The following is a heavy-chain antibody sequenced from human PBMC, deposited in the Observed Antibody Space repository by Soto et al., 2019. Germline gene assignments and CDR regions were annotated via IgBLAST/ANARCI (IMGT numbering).Heavy chain of an antibody. CDR2: IWYDGSNK. D-gene: IGHD3-22*01. Sequence: GGSLRLSCAASGFTFSSYGMHWVRQAPGKGLEWVAVIWYDGSNKYYAEPVKGRFTISRDNSKNTLYLQMNSLRAEDTAVYYCAREDYYDSSGQGVYFDYWGQGTLVTVSS. J-gene: IGHJ4*02. V-gene: IGHV3-33*01. CDR1: GFTFSSYG. CDR3: AREDYYDSSGQGVYFDY.